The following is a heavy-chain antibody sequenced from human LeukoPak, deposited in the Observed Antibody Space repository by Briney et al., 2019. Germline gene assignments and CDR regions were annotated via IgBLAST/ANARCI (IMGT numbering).Heavy chain of an antibody. CDR3: FTTVDYGMDV. Sequence: SETLSLTCTVSGGSISSSSYYWGWIRQPPGKGLEWIGSIYYSGSTYYNPSLKSRVTMSVDTSKNQFSLKLSSVTAADTAVYYCFTTVDYGMDVWGQGTTVTVSS. CDR2: IYYSGST. CDR1: GGSISSSSYY. V-gene: IGHV4-39*07. J-gene: IGHJ6*02. D-gene: IGHD4-23*01.